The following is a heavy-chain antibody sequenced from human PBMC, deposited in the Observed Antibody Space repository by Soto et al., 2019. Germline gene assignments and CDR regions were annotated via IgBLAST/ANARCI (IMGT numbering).Heavy chain of an antibody. D-gene: IGHD2-15*01. CDR2: IYYIGST. J-gene: IGHJ6*02. Sequence: SETLSLTCTVSGASMTGASMSSYYWSWIRQPPGKGLEWIGYIYYIGSTDYNPSLKSRVTISVDTSNNQFSLKLDSVTSADTAVYYCARASISGGNSASHYAMDVWGQGTTVTVSS. CDR1: GASMTGASMSSYY. V-gene: IGHV4-61*01. CDR3: ARASISGGNSASHYAMDV.